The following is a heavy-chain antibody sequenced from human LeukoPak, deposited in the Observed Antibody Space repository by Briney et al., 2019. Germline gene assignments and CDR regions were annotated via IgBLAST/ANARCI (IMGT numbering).Heavy chain of an antibody. CDR1: GGTFSSYT. CDR2: IIPILGIA. CDR3: ARDLMITFGGVIVPDY. V-gene: IGHV1-69*04. J-gene: IGHJ4*02. D-gene: IGHD3-16*02. Sequence: SVKVSCKASGGTFSSYTISWVRQAPGQGLEWMGRIIPILGIANYARKFQGRVTITADKSTSTAYMELSSLRSEDTAVYYCARDLMITFGGVIVPDYWGQGTLVTVSS.